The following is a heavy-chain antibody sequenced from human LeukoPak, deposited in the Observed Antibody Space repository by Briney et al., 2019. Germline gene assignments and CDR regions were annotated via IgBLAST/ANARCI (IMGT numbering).Heavy chain of an antibody. Sequence: ASVKVSCKASGYTFTSYYMHWVRQAPGQGLEWMGIINPSGGSTSYAQKFQGRVSMTRDTSTSTVYMELSSLRSEDTAVYYCARGDRHLTVVTPGRRRGAFDIWGQGTMVTVSS. CDR1: GYTFTSYY. V-gene: IGHV1-46*01. D-gene: IGHD4-23*01. J-gene: IGHJ3*02. CDR2: INPSGGST. CDR3: ARGDRHLTVVTPGRRRGAFDI.